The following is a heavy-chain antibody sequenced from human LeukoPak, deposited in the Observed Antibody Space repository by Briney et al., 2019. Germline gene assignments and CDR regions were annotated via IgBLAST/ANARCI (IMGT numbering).Heavy chain of an antibody. D-gene: IGHD3-10*02. Sequence: TGGSLRLSCAASGFTFSSYAMSWVRQAPGKGLEWVSAISGSGGSTYYADSVKGRFTISRDNSKNTLYLQMNSLRAEDTAVYYCSKAYQLLFVRARVYYFDYWGQGTLVTVSS. J-gene: IGHJ4*02. CDR2: ISGSGGST. CDR1: GFTFSSYA. V-gene: IGHV3-23*01. CDR3: SKAYQLLFVRARVYYFDY.